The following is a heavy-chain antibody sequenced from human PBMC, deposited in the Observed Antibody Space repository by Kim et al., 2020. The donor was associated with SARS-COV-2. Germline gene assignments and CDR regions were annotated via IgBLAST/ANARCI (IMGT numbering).Heavy chain of an antibody. D-gene: IGHD2-15*01. V-gene: IGHV3-43*02. Sequence: GGSLRLSCATSGFTFDDYDMHWVRQAPGKGLEWVSFISGDSGSIYYADSVKGRFTISRDNSKNSLYLQMNSLRNEDTALYYCAKDLKGRDHWYFDLWGRGTLVTVSS. CDR1: GFTFDDYD. CDR3: AKDLKGRDHWYFDL. CDR2: ISGDSGSI. J-gene: IGHJ2*01.